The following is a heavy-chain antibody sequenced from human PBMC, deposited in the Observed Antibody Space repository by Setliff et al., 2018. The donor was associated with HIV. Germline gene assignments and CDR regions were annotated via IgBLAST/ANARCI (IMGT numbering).Heavy chain of an antibody. CDR3: ARGKGGLVGPAEFDY. J-gene: IGHJ4*02. D-gene: IGHD1-26*01. CDR1: GYSISSGYY. Sequence: SETLSLTCTVSGYSISSGYYWGWIRQPPGKGLEWIGSIYHSGITQYNPSLKSRVTMSEETSKNQFSLKLKSVTAADTAIYFCARGKGGLVGPAEFDYWGPGTLVTVPQ. V-gene: IGHV4-38-2*02. CDR2: IYHSGIT.